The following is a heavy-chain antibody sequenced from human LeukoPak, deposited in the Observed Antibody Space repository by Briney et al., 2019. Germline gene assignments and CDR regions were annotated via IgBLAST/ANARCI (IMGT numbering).Heavy chain of an antibody. V-gene: IGHV4-31*03. CDR1: GGSISSGGYY. J-gene: IGHJ6*02. CDR2: IYYSGST. D-gene: IGHD6-6*01. CDR3: ARDSRLGSSRRYYGMDV. Sequence: SETLSLTCTVSGGSISSGGYYWSWIRQHPGKGLEWIGYIYYSGSTYYNPSLKSRVTISVDTSKNQFSLKLSSVTAADTAVYYCARDSRLGSSRRYYGMDVWGQGTTVTVSS.